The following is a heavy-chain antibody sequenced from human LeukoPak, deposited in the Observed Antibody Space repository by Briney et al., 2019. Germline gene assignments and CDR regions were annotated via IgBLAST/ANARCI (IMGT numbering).Heavy chain of an antibody. V-gene: IGHV3-23*01. CDR3: AKPYGSGHYYYGMDV. CDR2: ISGSGGST. Sequence: GGSLRLSCAASGFTYSSYAMSWLRQAPGKGLEWVSAISGSGGSTYYADSVKGRFTISRDNSKNTLYLQMNSLRAEDTAVYYGAKPYGSGHYYYGMDVWGQGTTVTVSS. D-gene: IGHD3-10*01. CDR1: GFTYSSYA. J-gene: IGHJ6*02.